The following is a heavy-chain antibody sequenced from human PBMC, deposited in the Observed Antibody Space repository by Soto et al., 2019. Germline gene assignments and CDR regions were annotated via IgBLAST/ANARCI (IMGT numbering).Heavy chain of an antibody. CDR1: GGSISSYY. D-gene: IGHD6-13*01. V-gene: IGHV4-59*01. Sequence: SETLSLTCTVSGGSISSYYWSWIRQPPGKGLEWIGYIYYSGSTNYNPSLKSRVTISVDTSKNQFSLKLSSVTAADTAVYYCARGKGPPDSSRRYFDYWGQGTLVTVSS. CDR3: ARGKGPPDSSRRYFDY. CDR2: IYYSGST. J-gene: IGHJ4*02.